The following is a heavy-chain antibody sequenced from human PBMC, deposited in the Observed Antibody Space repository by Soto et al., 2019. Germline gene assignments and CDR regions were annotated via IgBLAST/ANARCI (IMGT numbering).Heavy chain of an antibody. CDR2: ISYDGSNK. Sequence: GGSLRLSCAASGFTFSSYSMNWVRQAPGKGLEWVAVISYDGSNKYYADSVKGRFTISRDNSKNTLCLRMNSLRAEDTAVYYCAGSTYYDFWSGYLDWFDPWGQGTLVTVSS. V-gene: IGHV3-30*03. CDR3: AGSTYYDFWSGYLDWFDP. CDR1: GFTFSSYS. D-gene: IGHD3-3*01. J-gene: IGHJ5*02.